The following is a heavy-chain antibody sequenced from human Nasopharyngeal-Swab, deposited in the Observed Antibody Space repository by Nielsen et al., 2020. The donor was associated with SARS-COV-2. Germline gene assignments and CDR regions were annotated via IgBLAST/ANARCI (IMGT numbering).Heavy chain of an antibody. CDR1: GFTFSSYW. V-gene: IGHV3-74*01. CDR2: INTDGSST. D-gene: IGHD2-2*01. Sequence: GGSLRLSCAASGFTFSSYWMHWVRQAPGKGLVWVSRINTDGSSTNYADSVKGRFTISRDNAKNSLYLQMNSLRVEDTAVYYCARVHCSRSSCSAPDYYYYYMDVWGKGTTVTVSS. J-gene: IGHJ6*03. CDR3: ARVHCSRSSCSAPDYYYYYMDV.